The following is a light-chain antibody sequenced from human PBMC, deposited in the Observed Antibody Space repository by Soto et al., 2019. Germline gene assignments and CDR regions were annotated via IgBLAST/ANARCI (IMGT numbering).Light chain of an antibody. V-gene: IGKV1-5*03. CDR2: KAS. J-gene: IGKJ1*01. CDR1: QSISSW. CDR3: QHYNSYSEA. Sequence: DIQMTHSPSTLSASVVDRVTITCRASQSISSWLAWYQQKPGKAPKLLIYKASTLKSGVPSRFSGSGSGTEFTLTISSLQPDDFATYYCQHYNSYSEACGQGTKVDNK.